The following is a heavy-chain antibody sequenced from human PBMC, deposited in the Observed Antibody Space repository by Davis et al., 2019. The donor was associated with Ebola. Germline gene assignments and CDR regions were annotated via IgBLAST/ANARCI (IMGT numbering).Heavy chain of an antibody. CDR3: ARDGVVIAPLDY. Sequence: SVTFSCKASVYTFTGYYMHWVRQAPGQGLEWMGWISAYNGNTNYAQKLQGRVTMTTDTSTSTAYMELRSLRSDDTAVYYCARDGVVIAPLDYWGQGTLVTVSS. V-gene: IGHV1-18*04. CDR1: VYTFTGYY. D-gene: IGHD2-21*01. J-gene: IGHJ4*02. CDR2: ISAYNGNT.